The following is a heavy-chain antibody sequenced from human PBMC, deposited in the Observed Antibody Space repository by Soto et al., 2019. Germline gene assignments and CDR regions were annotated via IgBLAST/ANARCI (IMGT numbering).Heavy chain of an antibody. J-gene: IGHJ4*02. CDR3: AKMGYCSGGSCSG. CDR1: GFTFSSYG. V-gene: IGHV3-30*18. CDR2: ISYDGSNK. Sequence: VGSLRLSCAASGFTFSSYGMHWVRQAPGKGLEWVAVISYDGSNKYYADSVKGRFTISRDNSKNTLYLQMNSLRAEDTAVYYCAKMGYCSGGSCSGWGQGTLVTVSS. D-gene: IGHD2-15*01.